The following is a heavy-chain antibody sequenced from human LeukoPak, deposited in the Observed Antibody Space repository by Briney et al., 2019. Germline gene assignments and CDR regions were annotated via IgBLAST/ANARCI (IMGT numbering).Heavy chain of an antibody. CDR1: GGSISSHY. CDR2: IYYSGST. Sequence: PETLSLTCTVSGGSISSHYWSWIRQPPGKGLEWIGYIYYSGSTNYNPSLKSRVTISVDTSKNQFSLKLSSVTAADTAVYYCASHPPDYWGQGTLVTVSS. J-gene: IGHJ4*02. V-gene: IGHV4-59*11. CDR3: ASHPPDY.